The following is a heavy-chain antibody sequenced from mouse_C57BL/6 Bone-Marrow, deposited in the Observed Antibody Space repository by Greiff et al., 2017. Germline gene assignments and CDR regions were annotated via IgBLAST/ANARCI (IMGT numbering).Heavy chain of an antibody. CDR1: EYEFPSHD. CDR2: INSDGGST. Sequence: EVQVVESGGGLVQPGESLKLSCESNEYEFPSHDMSWVRKTPEKRLELVAAINSDGGSTYYPDTMERRFIISRDNTKKTLYLQMRSLRCEDTAFYLCARGGVKDAMGYWGQGTSVTASS. CDR3: ARGGVKDAMGY. D-gene: IGHD1-3*01. V-gene: IGHV5-2*01. J-gene: IGHJ4*01.